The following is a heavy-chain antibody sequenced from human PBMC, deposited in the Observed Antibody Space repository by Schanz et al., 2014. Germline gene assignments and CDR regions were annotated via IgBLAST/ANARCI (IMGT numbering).Heavy chain of an antibody. D-gene: IGHD2-21*02. CDR3: ARPSDSSWYMDV. Sequence: EVQLLESGGTVVQPGGSLRVSCAASGFVFRTFAMYWVRQAPGKGLEWVSYISGSSSTKYYADSVKGRFTISRDNAKNSLYLQMNSLRAEDTAVYYCARPSDSSWYMDVWGKGTTVTVSS. V-gene: IGHV3-48*04. J-gene: IGHJ6*03. CDR2: ISGSSSTK. CDR1: GFVFRTFA.